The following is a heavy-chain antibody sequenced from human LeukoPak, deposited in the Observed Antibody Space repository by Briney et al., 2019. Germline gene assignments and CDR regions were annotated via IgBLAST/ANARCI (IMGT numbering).Heavy chain of an antibody. J-gene: IGHJ4*02. D-gene: IGHD1-26*01. Sequence: PGGSLRLSCAASGFTFSSYWMHWVRQAPGKGLVWVSRIDTDGSSTVYADSVKGRFTISRDNAKNTLYLQMNSLRAEDTAVYYCATDPATVGITTRDFWGQGTLVTVSS. V-gene: IGHV3-74*01. CDR1: GFTFSSYW. CDR3: ATDPATVGITTRDF. CDR2: IDTDGSST.